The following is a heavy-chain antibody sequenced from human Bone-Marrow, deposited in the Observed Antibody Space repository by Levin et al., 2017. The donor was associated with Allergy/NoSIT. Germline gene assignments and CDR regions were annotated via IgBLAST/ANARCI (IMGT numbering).Heavy chain of an antibody. D-gene: IGHD3-3*02. CDR2: IRSKSYGATP. CDR1: GFTFGDYA. J-gene: IGHJ4*02. Sequence: PGGSLRLSCTAAGFTFGDYAMTWFRQAPGKGLEWVGFIRSKSYGATPEYAASVKGRFTISRVDSQYVAYLQMNSLKVEDTGVYYCSRDHFRPGDYFDYWGQGTLVTVSS. V-gene: IGHV3-49*03. CDR3: SRDHFRPGDYFDY.